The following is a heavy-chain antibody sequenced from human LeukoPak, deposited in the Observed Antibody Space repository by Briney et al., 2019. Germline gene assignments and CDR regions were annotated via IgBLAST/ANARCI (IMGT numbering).Heavy chain of an antibody. CDR2: LFSSGTT. D-gene: IGHD3-3*01. J-gene: IGHJ6*03. CDR1: GGSFSSGDYS. Sequence: SETLSLTCTVSGGSFSSGDYSWNWIRQPAGQGLEWIGRLFSSGTTNYNPSLKSRVTISGDTSSNQFSLKLSSVTAADTAVYYCARAHYDFGVVIIPAYYMDVWGKGTTVTVSS. V-gene: IGHV4-61*02. CDR3: ARAHYDFGVVIIPAYYMDV.